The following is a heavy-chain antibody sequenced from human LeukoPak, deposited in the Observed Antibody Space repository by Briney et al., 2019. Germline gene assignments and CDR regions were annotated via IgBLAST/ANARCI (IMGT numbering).Heavy chain of an antibody. D-gene: IGHD4-17*01. CDR1: GYTLTELS. J-gene: IGHJ6*03. CDR3: ATNGDHNYYYYYMDV. Sequence: ASVKVSCKVSGYTLTELSMHWVRQAPGKGLEWMGGFDPEDGETIYAQKFQGRVTMTEDTSTDTAYMELSSLRSEDTAVYYCATNGDHNYYYYYMDVWGQGTMVTVSS. V-gene: IGHV1-24*01. CDR2: FDPEDGET.